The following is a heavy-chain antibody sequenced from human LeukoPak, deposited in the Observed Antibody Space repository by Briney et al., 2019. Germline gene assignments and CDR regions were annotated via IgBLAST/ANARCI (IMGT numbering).Heavy chain of an antibody. J-gene: IGHJ4*02. CDR1: GFTFSNYW. D-gene: IGHD4-17*01. V-gene: IGHV3-30*03. CDR2: ISYDGSNK. Sequence: GGSLRLSCAAAGFTFSNYWMHWVRQAPGKGLEWVAVISYDGSNKYYADSVKGRFTISRDNSKNTLYLQMNSLRAEDTAVYYCARARPTVTTSPDYWGQGTLVTVSS. CDR3: ARARPTVTTSPDY.